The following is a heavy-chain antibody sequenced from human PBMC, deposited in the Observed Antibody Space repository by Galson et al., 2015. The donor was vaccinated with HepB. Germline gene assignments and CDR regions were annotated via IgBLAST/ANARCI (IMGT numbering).Heavy chain of an antibody. CDR2: IWYDGSNK. Sequence: SLRLSCAASGFTFSSYGMHWVRQAPGKGLEWVAVIWYDGSNKYYADSVKGRFTISRDNSKNTLYLQMNSLRAEDTAVYYCARDMGYYDSSGTRPFDYWGQGTLVTVSS. J-gene: IGHJ4*02. V-gene: IGHV3-33*01. CDR1: GFTFSSYG. D-gene: IGHD3-22*01. CDR3: ARDMGYYDSSGTRPFDY.